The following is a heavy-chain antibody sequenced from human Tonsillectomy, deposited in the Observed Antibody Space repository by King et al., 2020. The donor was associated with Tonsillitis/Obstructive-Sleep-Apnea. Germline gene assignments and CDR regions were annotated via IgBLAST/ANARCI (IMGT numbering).Heavy chain of an antibody. D-gene: IGHD3-16*01. CDR2: IKQDGSDK. CDR1: RFTFSDYW. Sequence: EVQLVESGGGLVQPGGSLRLSCAVSRFTFSDYWMSWVRQAPGKGPEWVVNIKQDGSDKYYVYSVRGRFTISRDNAKNSLFLQMNSLSVEDTAVYYCARDGGVGEGDFWGKGTAVTVSS. J-gene: IGHJ6*04. V-gene: IGHV3-7*01. CDR3: ARDGGVGEGDF.